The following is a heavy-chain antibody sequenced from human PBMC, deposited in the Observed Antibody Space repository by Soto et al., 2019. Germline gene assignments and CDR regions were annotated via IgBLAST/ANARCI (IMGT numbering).Heavy chain of an antibody. J-gene: IGHJ3*02. CDR3: AKDPTYYYDSSGKDDAFDI. CDR1: GFTFSSYA. Sequence: HPGGSLRLSCAASGFTFSSYAMSWVRQAPGKGLEWVSAISGSGGSTYYADSVKGRFTISRDNSKNTLYLQMNSLRAEDTAVYYCAKDPTYYYDSSGKDDAFDIWGQGTMVTVSS. D-gene: IGHD3-22*01. CDR2: ISGSGGST. V-gene: IGHV3-23*01.